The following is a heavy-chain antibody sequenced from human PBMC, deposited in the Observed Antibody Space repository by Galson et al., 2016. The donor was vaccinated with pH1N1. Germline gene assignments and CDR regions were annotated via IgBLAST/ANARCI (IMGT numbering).Heavy chain of an antibody. J-gene: IGHJ4*02. CDR1: GYSFSSHW. CDR2: IYPGDSDT. V-gene: IGHV5-51*01. D-gene: IGHD6-19*01. Sequence: QSGAEVKKPGESLKISCQGSGYSFSSHWIGWVRQMPGKGLEWMGIIYPGDSDTKYSPSFQGQVTFSADKSINTAYLQWSSLKASDTAMYFFAGRSAVAGVDYWGQGTLVTVSS. CDR3: AGRSAVAGVDY.